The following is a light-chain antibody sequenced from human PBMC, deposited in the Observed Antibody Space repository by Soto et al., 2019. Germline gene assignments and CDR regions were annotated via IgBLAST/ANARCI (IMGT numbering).Light chain of an antibody. CDR3: QQSYSTPRT. J-gene: IGKJ2*01. CDR1: QSISTH. V-gene: IGKV1-39*01. Sequence: DIQMTQSPSSLSGSVGDRVTITCRASQSISTHLNWYQQKPGKAPNLLIYGASSLHVGVASRFSASGSVTDFTLTISNLQPEDFATYHCQQSYSTPRTFGQGTKLEIK. CDR2: GAS.